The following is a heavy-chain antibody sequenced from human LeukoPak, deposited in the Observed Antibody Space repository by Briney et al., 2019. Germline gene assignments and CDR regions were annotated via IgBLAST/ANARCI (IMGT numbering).Heavy chain of an antibody. D-gene: IGHD3-10*01. J-gene: IGHJ6*03. Sequence: GSLRLSCAASGFTFSSYSMNWVRQAPGKGLEWVSYISSSSSTIYYADSVKGRFTISRDNAKNSLYLQMNSLRAEDTAVYYCARDYGSGSYYPGYYYYMDVWGKGATVTVSS. CDR1: GFTFSSYS. V-gene: IGHV3-48*01. CDR3: ARDYGSGSYYPGYYYYMDV. CDR2: ISSSSSTI.